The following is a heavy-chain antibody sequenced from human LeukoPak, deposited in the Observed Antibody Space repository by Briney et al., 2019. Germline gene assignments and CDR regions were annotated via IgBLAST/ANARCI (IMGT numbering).Heavy chain of an antibody. CDR1: GGSFSGYY. Sequence: PSETLSLTCAVYGGSFSGYYWSWIRQPPGKGLEWIGEINHSGSTNYNPSFKSRVTISVDTSKNQFSLKLSSVTAADTAVYYCARVRGPYDSSGYCWGQGTLVTVSS. D-gene: IGHD3-22*01. CDR3: ARVRGPYDSSGYC. CDR2: INHSGST. J-gene: IGHJ4*02. V-gene: IGHV4-34*01.